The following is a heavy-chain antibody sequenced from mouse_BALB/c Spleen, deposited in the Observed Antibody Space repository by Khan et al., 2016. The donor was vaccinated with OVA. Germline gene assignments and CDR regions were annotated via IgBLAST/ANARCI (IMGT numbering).Heavy chain of an antibody. CDR2: ISPNSDGS. CDR1: GYTFTSYV. J-gene: IGHJ3*01. Sequence: VQLKESGPELVTPGASVKMSCKASGYTFTSYVMHWVQQKPGQGLEWIGYISPNSDGSQYNEQFRGKATLTSDNSSSTAYMELSSLTSEDSAVSDCLRALYYYGRADEGLAYWGQGTLVTVSA. CDR3: LRALYYYGRADEGLAY. D-gene: IGHD1-1*01. V-gene: IGHV1S136*01.